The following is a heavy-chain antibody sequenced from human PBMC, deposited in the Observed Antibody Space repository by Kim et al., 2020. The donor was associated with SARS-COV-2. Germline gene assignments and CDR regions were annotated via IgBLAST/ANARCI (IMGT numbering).Heavy chain of an antibody. Sequence: GGSLRLSCAASGFTFSSYAMSWVRQAPGKGLEWVSVIYSGGSSTYYADSVKGRFTISRDNSKNTLYLQMNSLRAEDTAVYYCAKGLSSSSAFDIWGQGTMVTVSS. CDR2: IYSGGSST. CDR3: AKGLSSSSAFDI. CDR1: GFTFSSYA. V-gene: IGHV3-23*03. J-gene: IGHJ3*02. D-gene: IGHD6-6*01.